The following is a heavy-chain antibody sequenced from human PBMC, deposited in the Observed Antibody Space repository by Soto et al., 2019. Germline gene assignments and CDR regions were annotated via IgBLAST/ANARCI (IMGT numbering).Heavy chain of an antibody. CDR3: AREHSSGWSCY. V-gene: IGHV1-69*04. CDR1: GGTFSSYT. Sequence: ASVKVSCKASGGTFSSYTISWVRQAPGQGLEWMGRIIPILGIANYAQKFQGRVTITADKSTSTAYMELSSLRSEDTAVYYCAREHSSGWSCYWGQGTLVTVSS. J-gene: IGHJ4*02. CDR2: IIPILGIA. D-gene: IGHD6-19*01.